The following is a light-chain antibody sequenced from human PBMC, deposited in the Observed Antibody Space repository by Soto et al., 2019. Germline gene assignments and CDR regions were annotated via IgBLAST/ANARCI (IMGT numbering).Light chain of an antibody. J-gene: IGKJ1*01. CDR3: QQSNNWPTT. CDR1: QSVNSN. Sequence: EIVMTQSPATLSVSPGETVTLSCRASQSVNSNLAWYQQKPGQAPRLLISDASTRAAGLPARFSGSGSGTEFTLTISSLQSEDFAVYFCQQSNNWPTTFGQGTKVEI. CDR2: DAS. V-gene: IGKV3-15*01.